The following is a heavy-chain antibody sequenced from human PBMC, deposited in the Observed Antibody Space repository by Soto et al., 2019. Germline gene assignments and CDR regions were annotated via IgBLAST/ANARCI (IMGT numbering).Heavy chain of an antibody. CDR1: GGSISSYY. D-gene: IGHD6-13*01. CDR3: ARDYSPLLPHNWFHP. J-gene: IGHJ5*02. Sequence: PSETLSLTCTVSGGSISSYYWTWIRQPPGKGLEWIGFMYNSGSTHYNPSLKSRVTISLDTSKNQFSLNLRSVTAADTAVYYCARDYSPLLPHNWFHPWGQGTLVTVSS. V-gene: IGHV4-4*08. CDR2: MYNSGST.